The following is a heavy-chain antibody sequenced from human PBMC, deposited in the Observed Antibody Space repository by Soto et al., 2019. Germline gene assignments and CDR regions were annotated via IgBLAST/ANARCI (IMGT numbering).Heavy chain of an antibody. D-gene: IGHD3-10*01. Sequence: GASVKVSCKASGYTFTGYYMHWVRQAPGQGLEWMGWINPNSGGTNYAQKFQGWVTMTRDTSISTAYMELSRLRSDDTAVYYCARGNMVRGVAYYYYYGMDVWGQGTTVTVSS. J-gene: IGHJ6*02. CDR2: INPNSGGT. CDR3: ARGNMVRGVAYYYYYGMDV. V-gene: IGHV1-2*04. CDR1: GYTFTGYY.